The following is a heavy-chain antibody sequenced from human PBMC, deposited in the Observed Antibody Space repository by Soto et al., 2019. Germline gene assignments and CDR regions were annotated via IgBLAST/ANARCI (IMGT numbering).Heavy chain of an antibody. D-gene: IGHD4-17*01. CDR1: GFTFSTYG. J-gene: IGHJ6*02. Sequence: QVQLVESGGGEVQPGRSLTISCAASGFTFSTYGMHWVRQTPGKGLEWVAVISYDGTKKFYSDSGKGRFTISRDNFKNTLTLQMNSLRADDAAVYSCAKDLQSYGDYDYYCYGMDVWGLGTRVTVSS. CDR3: AKDLQSYGDYDYYCYGMDV. V-gene: IGHV3-30*18. CDR2: ISYDGTKK.